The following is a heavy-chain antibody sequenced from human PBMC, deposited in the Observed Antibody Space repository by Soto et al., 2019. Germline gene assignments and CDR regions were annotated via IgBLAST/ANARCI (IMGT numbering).Heavy chain of an antibody. V-gene: IGHV3-7*05. CDR3: AREYGSSYSPRYYGMDV. J-gene: IGHJ6*02. D-gene: IGHD6-13*01. Sequence: GRPRRCSPAAQESPSRNHGVSGLRRPPGKGLEWVANIKQDGSEKYYVDSVKGRFTISRDTAKSSLYLQLNSLRAEDTAVYYCAREYGSSYSPRYYGMDVWGQGTTVTVSS. CDR1: ESPSRNHG. CDR2: IKQDGSEK.